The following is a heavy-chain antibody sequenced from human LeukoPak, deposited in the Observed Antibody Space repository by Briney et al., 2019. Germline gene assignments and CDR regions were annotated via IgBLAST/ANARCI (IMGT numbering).Heavy chain of an antibody. CDR2: IHYTGST. D-gene: IGHD3-22*01. V-gene: IGHV4-59*01. CDR3: ARVQNYYDCSFR. J-gene: IGHJ4*02. Sequence: PSETLSLTCTVSGGSISSYYWSWIRQPPGKGLEWIGYIHYTGSTNYNPSLRSRVTISVDTSKTQFSLKLSSVTAADTALYFCARVQNYYDCSFRWGQGILVTVPS. CDR1: GGSISSYY.